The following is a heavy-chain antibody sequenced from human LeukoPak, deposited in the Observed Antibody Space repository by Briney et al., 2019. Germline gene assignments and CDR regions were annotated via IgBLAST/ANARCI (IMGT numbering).Heavy chain of an antibody. D-gene: IGHD2-21*01. CDR2: ISAYNGNT. J-gene: IGHJ6*02. V-gene: IGHV1-18*01. CDR3: ARDVIRDYYYYYGMDV. Sequence: ASVKVSCKASGYTFTNYGISWVRQAPGQGLEWMGRISAYNGNTNYAQKFQGRVTMTTDTSTNTAYMELRSLGSDDTAVYYCARDVIRDYYYYYGMDVWGQGTTVTVSS. CDR1: GYTFTNYG.